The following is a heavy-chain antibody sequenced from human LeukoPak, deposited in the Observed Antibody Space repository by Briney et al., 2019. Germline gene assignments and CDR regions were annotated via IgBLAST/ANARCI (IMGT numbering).Heavy chain of an antibody. Sequence: GGSLRLSCAASGFTFRSYAMSWVRQAPGKGLEWVSGINGSGGSTYSADSVKGRFTISRDNSKNTLYLQINSLRAEDTAVYYCAKEVAHLTVAVPHWDYFDNWGQGALVTVSS. CDR1: GFTFRSYA. CDR2: INGSGGST. J-gene: IGHJ4*02. D-gene: IGHD6-19*01. V-gene: IGHV3-23*01. CDR3: AKEVAHLTVAVPHWDYFDN.